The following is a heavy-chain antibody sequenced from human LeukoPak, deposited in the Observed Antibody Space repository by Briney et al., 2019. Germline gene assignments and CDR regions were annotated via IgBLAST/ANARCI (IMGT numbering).Heavy chain of an antibody. J-gene: IGHJ1*01. CDR1: GGTFSSYA. CDR2: IIPIFGTA. V-gene: IGHV1-69*05. CDR3: ASIYHYDSSAQYFQH. D-gene: IGHD3-22*01. Sequence: SVKVSRKASGGTFSSYAISWVRQAPGQGLEWMGGIIPIFGTANYAQKFQGRVTTTTDESTSTAYMELSSLRSEDTAVYYCASIYHYDSSAQYFQHWGQGTLVTVSS.